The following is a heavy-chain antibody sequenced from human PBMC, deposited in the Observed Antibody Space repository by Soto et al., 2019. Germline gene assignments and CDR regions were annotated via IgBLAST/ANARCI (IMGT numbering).Heavy chain of an antibody. CDR3: ARHSLALRKNNWFDP. D-gene: IGHD3-3*02. CDR1: GGSISSGGYY. CDR2: IYYSGST. V-gene: IGHV4-31*03. J-gene: IGHJ5*02. Sequence: SETLSLTCTVSGGSISSGGYYWSWIRQHPGKGLEWIGYIYYSGSTYYNPSPKSRVTMSVDTSKNQFSLRLRSVTAADTALYFCARHSLALRKNNWFDPWGQGIMVTVSS.